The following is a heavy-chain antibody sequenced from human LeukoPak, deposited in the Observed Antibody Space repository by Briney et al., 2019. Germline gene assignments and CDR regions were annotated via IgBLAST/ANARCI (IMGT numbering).Heavy chain of an antibody. Sequence: GESLRLSCAASGFTLSTYGMNWVRQAPGKGLEWVSTISSSSSFIYYADSVKGRFTISRDNAKSSLYLQMNSLRAEDTAVYYCVRTSDGYNAADFDYWGQGTLVTVSA. D-gene: IGHD5-24*01. CDR3: VRTSDGYNAADFDY. CDR1: GFTLSTYG. V-gene: IGHV3-21*01. J-gene: IGHJ4*02. CDR2: ISSSSSFI.